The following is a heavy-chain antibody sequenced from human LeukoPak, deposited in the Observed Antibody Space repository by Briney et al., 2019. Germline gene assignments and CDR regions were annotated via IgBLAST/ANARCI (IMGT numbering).Heavy chain of an antibody. J-gene: IGHJ3*02. CDR1: GFTFSSYG. V-gene: IGHV3-30*18. D-gene: IGHD3-10*01. CDR3: AKGRLWFGEGGDAFDI. CDR2: ISYDGSNK. Sequence: PGGSLRLSCAASGFTFSSYGMHWVRQAPGKGLEWVAVISYDGSNKYYADSVKGRFTISRDNSKNTLYLQMNSLRAEDTAVYYCAKGRLWFGEGGDAFDIWGQGTMVTVSS.